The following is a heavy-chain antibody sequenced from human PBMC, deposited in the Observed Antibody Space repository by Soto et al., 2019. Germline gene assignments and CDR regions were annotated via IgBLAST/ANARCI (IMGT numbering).Heavy chain of an antibody. Sequence: QVQLVQSGAEVKKPGSSVKVSCKASGGTFSSYTISWVRQAPGQGLEWMGRIIPILGIANYAQKFQGRVTITADNSTITAYMELRSLRSEDTAVYYCARSEDIVVVPAAMAYYSYMDVWGKGTTVTASS. V-gene: IGHV1-69*02. D-gene: IGHD2-2*01. CDR2: IIPILGIA. J-gene: IGHJ6*03. CDR1: GGTFSSYT. CDR3: ARSEDIVVVPAAMAYYSYMDV.